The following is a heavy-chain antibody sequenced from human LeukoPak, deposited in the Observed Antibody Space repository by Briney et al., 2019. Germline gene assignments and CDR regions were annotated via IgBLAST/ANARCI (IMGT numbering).Heavy chain of an antibody. CDR1: GFTFSSYS. D-gene: IGHD3/OR15-3a*01. Sequence: PGGSLRLSCAASGFTFSSYSMNWVRQAPGKGLEWVSSISSSSSYIYYADSVKGRFTISRDNAENSLYLQMNSLRAEDTAVYYCVSWGLGPNYYYYYDMDVWCKGTTVTVSS. V-gene: IGHV3-21*01. J-gene: IGHJ6*03. CDR3: VSWGLGPNYYYYYDMDV. CDR2: ISSSSSYI.